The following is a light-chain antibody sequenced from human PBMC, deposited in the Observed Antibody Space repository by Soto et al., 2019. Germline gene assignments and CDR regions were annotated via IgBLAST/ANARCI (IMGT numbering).Light chain of an antibody. J-gene: IGKJ1*01. CDR2: NVS. CDR1: ETVGSH. Sequence: ETVMTQSPATLSVSPGERATLSCRASETVGSHLAWYQQKPGQAPRLLIYNVSTRATDIPARFSGSGSGTEFTLTISGLQSEDFAVYYCQQYNNWPPWTFGQGTKVEIK. V-gene: IGKV3-15*01. CDR3: QQYNNWPPWT.